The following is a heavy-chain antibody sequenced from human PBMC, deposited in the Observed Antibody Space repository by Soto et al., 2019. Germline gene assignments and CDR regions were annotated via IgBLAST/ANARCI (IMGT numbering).Heavy chain of an antibody. CDR1: GFSLSTSGMC. V-gene: IGHV2-70*01. CDR2: IDWDDDK. CDR3: ARILYDKGYYYYGMDV. J-gene: IGHJ6*02. Sequence: SGPTLVNPTQTLTLTCTFSGFSLSTSGMCVSWIRQPPGKALEWLALIDWDDDKYYSTSLKTRLTISKDTSKNQVVLTMTNMDPVDTATYYCARILYDKGYYYYGMDVWGQGTRVTVSS. D-gene: IGHD3-3*01.